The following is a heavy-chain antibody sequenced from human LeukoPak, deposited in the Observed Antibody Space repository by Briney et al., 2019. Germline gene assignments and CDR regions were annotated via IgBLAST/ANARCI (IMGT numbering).Heavy chain of an antibody. CDR2: ISWNSGSI. V-gene: IGHV3-9*01. Sequence: GGSLRLSCAASGFTFDDYAMHWVRQAPGKGLEWVSGISWNSGSIGYADSVKGRFTISRDNAKNSLYLQMNSLSAEDTALYYCAKDRPGSTIWGQGTLVTVSS. D-gene: IGHD4/OR15-4a*01. J-gene: IGHJ4*02. CDR3: AKDRPGSTI. CDR1: GFTFDDYA.